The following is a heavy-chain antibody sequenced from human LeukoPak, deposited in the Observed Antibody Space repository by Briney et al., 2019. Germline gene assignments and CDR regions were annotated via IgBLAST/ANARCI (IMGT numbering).Heavy chain of an antibody. D-gene: IGHD6-13*01. Sequence: GGSLRLSCAASGFTFRTYSMTWVRQAPGKGLEWVSYISNSATTSTIYYADSVKGRFTISRDNADNSVYLQMDSLRAEDTAIYYCAKGPQQLVLWGQGTLVTVSS. CDR1: GFTFRTYS. CDR2: ISNSATTSTI. CDR3: AKGPQQLVL. V-gene: IGHV3-21*06. J-gene: IGHJ4*02.